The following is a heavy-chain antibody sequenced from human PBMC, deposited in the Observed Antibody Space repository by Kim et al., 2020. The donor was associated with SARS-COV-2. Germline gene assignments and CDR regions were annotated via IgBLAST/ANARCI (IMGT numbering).Heavy chain of an antibody. CDR2: IIPILGIA. V-gene: IGHV1-69*04. Sequence: SVKVSCKASGGTFSSYAISWVRQAPGQGLEWMGRIIPILGIANYAQKFQGRVTITADKSTSTAYMELSSLRSEDTAVYYCAREGLERPLNWFDPWGQGTLVTVSS. J-gene: IGHJ5*02. CDR1: GGTFSSYA. D-gene: IGHD1-1*01. CDR3: AREGLERPLNWFDP.